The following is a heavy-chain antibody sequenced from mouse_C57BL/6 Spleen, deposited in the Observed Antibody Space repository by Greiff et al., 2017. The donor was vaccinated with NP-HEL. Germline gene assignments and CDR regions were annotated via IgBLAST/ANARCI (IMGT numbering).Heavy chain of an antibody. Sequence: QVQLQQPGTELVKPGASVKLSCKASGYTFTSYWMHWVKQRPGQGLEWIGNINPSNGGTNYNEKFKSKATLTVDKSSSTAYMQLSSLTSEDSAVYYCARAGGTTVAHYYAMDYWGQETSVTVSS. CDR2: INPSNGGT. V-gene: IGHV1-53*01. CDR3: ARAGGTTVAHYYAMDY. D-gene: IGHD1-1*01. J-gene: IGHJ4*01. CDR1: GYTFTSYW.